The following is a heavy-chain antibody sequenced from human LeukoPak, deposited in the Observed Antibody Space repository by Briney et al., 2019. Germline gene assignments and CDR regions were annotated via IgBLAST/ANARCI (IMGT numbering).Heavy chain of an antibody. V-gene: IGHV4-59*01. Sequence: SETLSLTCTVSGASISPYYWSWIRQSPGKGLEWIGYIYHSGKTYYNPSLKSRITISVDTSKNQFSLKVTSVTAADTAVYYCARDWGVTGRPGYMDVWGKGTTVTVSS. CDR1: GASISPYY. D-gene: IGHD6-6*01. CDR2: IYHSGKT. CDR3: ARDWGVTGRPGYMDV. J-gene: IGHJ6*03.